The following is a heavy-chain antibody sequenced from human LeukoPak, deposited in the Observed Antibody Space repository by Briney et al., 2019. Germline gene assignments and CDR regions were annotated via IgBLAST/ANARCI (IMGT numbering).Heavy chain of an antibody. D-gene: IGHD6-13*01. CDR1: GFTFGDYA. CDR3: IRDYSTYNYYGMDV. J-gene: IGHJ6*02. V-gene: IGHV3-49*04. Sequence: GGSLRLSCAASGFTFGDYAMSWVRQAPGKGLDWVGFIRTKPYGATTEYAAYAKGRFTISRDDSKTIVYLQMNTLKTEDTAVYCCIRDYSTYNYYGMDVWGQGTTVTVSS. CDR2: IRTKPYGATT.